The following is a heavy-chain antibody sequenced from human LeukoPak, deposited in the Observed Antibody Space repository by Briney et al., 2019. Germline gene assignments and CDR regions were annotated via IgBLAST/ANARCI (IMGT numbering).Heavy chain of an antibody. CDR2: IGSGSGAI. CDR1: GFALKSYS. J-gene: IGHJ4*02. CDR3: ARVGGGDYGDYGDYFDY. Sequence: PGGSLRLSCAGSGFALKSYSLNWVRQAPGKGLEWVSHIGSGSGAIYYADSVKGRFTISRDNAKNSLYLQMNSLRAEDTAVYYCARVGGGDYGDYGDYFDYWGQGTLVTVSS. D-gene: IGHD4-17*01. V-gene: IGHV3-48*01.